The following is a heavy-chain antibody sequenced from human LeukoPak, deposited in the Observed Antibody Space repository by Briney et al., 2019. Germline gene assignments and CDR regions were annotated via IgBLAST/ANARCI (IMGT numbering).Heavy chain of an antibody. CDR3: ARDSADTIDDYGDSLDY. CDR2: ISGSGGST. Sequence: GGSLRLSCAASGFTFSSYAMSWVRQAPGKGLEWVSAISGSGGSTYYADSVKGRFTISRDNSKNTLYLQMNSLRAEDTAVYYCARDSADTIDDYGDSLDYWGQGTLVTVSS. V-gene: IGHV3-23*01. CDR1: GFTFSSYA. J-gene: IGHJ4*02. D-gene: IGHD4-17*01.